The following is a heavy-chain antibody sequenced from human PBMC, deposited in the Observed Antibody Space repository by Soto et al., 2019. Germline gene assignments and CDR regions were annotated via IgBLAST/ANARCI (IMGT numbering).Heavy chain of an antibody. CDR1: GGSISSGGYY. Sequence: QVQLQESGPGLVKPSQTLSLTCTVSGGSISSGGYYWSWIRQHPGKGLEWIGYIYYSGSTYYNPSLKSRVTISVDTSKNQFSLKLSSVTAADTAVYYCARGYCSSTSCYGIHYYYYYGMDVWGQGTTVTVSS. CDR2: IYYSGST. CDR3: ARGYCSSTSCYGIHYYYYYGMDV. J-gene: IGHJ6*02. V-gene: IGHV4-31*03. D-gene: IGHD2-2*01.